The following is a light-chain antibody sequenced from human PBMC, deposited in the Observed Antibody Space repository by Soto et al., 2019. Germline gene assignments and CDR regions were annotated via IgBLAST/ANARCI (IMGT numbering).Light chain of an antibody. J-gene: IGKJ4*01. Sequence: DIQMTQSPSTLSGSVGDRVTITCRASQTISSWLAWYQQKPGKAPKLLIYDASNLETGVPSRFSGSGSGTDFTFTISSLQPEDIATYYCQQYDNLPLTFGGGTKV. CDR3: QQYDNLPLT. V-gene: IGKV1-33*01. CDR2: DAS. CDR1: QTISSW.